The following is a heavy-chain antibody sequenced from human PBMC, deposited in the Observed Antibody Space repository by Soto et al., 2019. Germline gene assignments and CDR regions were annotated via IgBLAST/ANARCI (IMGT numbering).Heavy chain of an antibody. CDR2: IYWEDDK. J-gene: IGHJ6*02. D-gene: IGHD2-21*01. CDR3: VQSRCGGDCLQSYSSHSYYGLDV. CDR1: GFSLSTTGVG. V-gene: IGHV2-5*02. Sequence: QITLKESGPTLVKPTQTLTLTCTFSGFSLSTTGVGVGWIRQPPGKALEWLALIYWEDDKLYSPSLKSRLTITKDTTKNKVILTMTYMDPVDTATYYCVQSRCGGDCLQSYSSHSYYGLDVWGQGTTVTVSS.